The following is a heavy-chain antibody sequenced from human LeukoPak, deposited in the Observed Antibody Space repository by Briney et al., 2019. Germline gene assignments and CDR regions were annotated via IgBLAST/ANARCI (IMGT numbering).Heavy chain of an antibody. D-gene: IGHD3-10*01. CDR1: GFTFSNYA. J-gene: IGHJ4*02. CDR2: ISGSGDST. V-gene: IGHV3-23*01. Sequence: GSLRLSCAASGFTFSNYAMSWVRQAPGKGLEWVSAISGSGDSTYYADSVKGRFTISRDNSKNTLYLQMNSLRAEDTAVYSCASHYASGKDFFDYWGQGTLVTVSS. CDR3: ASHYASGKDFFDY.